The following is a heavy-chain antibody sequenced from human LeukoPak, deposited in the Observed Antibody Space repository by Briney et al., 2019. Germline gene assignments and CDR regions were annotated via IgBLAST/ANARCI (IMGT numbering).Heavy chain of an antibody. CDR2: IRYDGSNK. CDR3: AKDQNYDYVWGSYRDDY. CDR1: GFTFSSYG. D-gene: IGHD3-16*01. Sequence: GGSLRLSCAASGFTFSSYGMHWVRQAPGKGLEWVAFIRYDGSNKYYADSVKGRFSISRDNSKNTLYLQMNSLRAEDTAVYYCAKDQNYDYVWGSYRDDYWGQGTLVSASS. V-gene: IGHV3-30*02. J-gene: IGHJ4*02.